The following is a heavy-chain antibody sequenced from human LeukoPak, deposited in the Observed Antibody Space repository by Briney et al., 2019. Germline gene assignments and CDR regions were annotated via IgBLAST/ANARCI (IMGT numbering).Heavy chain of an antibody. Sequence: PGGSLRLTCAASGFTFSSYGMLWVRQAPGKGLEWVTVVSYDGSNEYYADSVKGRFTISRDNSKNTLYLQMNSLRAEDTAVYYCARSTYYYGMDVWGQGTTVTVSS. CDR3: ARSTYYYGMDV. D-gene: IGHD2-2*01. CDR2: VSYDGSNE. CDR1: GFTFSSYG. V-gene: IGHV3-30*04. J-gene: IGHJ6*02.